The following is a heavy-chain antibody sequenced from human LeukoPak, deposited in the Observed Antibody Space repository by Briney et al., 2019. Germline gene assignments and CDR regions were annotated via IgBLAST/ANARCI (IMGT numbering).Heavy chain of an antibody. J-gene: IGHJ3*02. CDR2: IYPGDSDT. D-gene: IGHD4-23*01. V-gene: IGHV5-51*01. CDR1: GYSFTSYW. Sequence: GESLKISCKGSGYSFTSYWIDWVRQMPGKGLEWMGIIYPGDSDTRYSPSFQGQVTISADKSISTAYLQWSSLKASDTAMYYCARGGYGGNSENDAFDIWGQGTMVTVSS. CDR3: ARGGYGGNSENDAFDI.